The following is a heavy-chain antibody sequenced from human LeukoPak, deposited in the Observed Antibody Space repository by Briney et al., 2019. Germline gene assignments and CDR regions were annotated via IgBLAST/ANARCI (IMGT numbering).Heavy chain of an antibody. CDR3: ARVYYGSGSYPTWFDP. Sequence: SETLSLTCTVCGGSFTSYYWSWIRQPAGKGLEWIGRIYSSGSTNFNPSLKSRVTMSLDTSKNQFSLKLSSVTAADTAVYYCARVYYGSGSYPTWFDPWGQGTLVTVSS. CDR2: IYSSGST. CDR1: GGSFTSYY. J-gene: IGHJ5*02. V-gene: IGHV4-4*07. D-gene: IGHD3-10*01.